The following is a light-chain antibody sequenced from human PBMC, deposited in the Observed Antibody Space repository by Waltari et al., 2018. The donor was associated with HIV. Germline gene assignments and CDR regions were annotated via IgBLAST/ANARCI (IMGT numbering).Light chain of an antibody. V-gene: IGLV2-23*02. CDR2: GVT. CDR3: SSFATTATPVL. J-gene: IGLJ2*01. Sequence: QHALTQPAAVSGSPGTSITFPCTGTGSVVGAYNLVLWYQQHPDKAPKHVMYGVTQRPSGVSDRFSGSKSGNTAYLTISGLQADDEADYFCSSFATTATPVLFGGGTKLTVL. CDR1: GSVVGAYNL.